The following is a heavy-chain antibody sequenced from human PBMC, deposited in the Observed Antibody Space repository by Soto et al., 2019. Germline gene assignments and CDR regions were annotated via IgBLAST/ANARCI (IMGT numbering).Heavy chain of an antibody. CDR3: AKDYGDYNFNYGMDV. D-gene: IGHD4-17*01. J-gene: IGHJ6*02. CDR1: GFRFSAYA. V-gene: IGHV3-30*18. CDR2: ISYEGSNR. Sequence: GGSLRLSCAASGFRFSAYAMHWVRQAPCKGLEWVAVISYEGSNRFYADSVKGRFTVSRDNSKNMVYLQMNSLRGEDTAVFYCAKDYGDYNFNYGMDVWGQGTTVTVSS.